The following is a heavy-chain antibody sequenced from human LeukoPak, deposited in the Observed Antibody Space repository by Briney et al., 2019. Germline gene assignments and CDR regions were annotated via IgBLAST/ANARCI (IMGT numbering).Heavy chain of an antibody. D-gene: IGHD4-23*01. CDR3: FGGGNSPPPTGDAFDI. V-gene: IGHV1-69*13. CDR1: GGTFISYA. Sequence: ASVKVSCKASGGTFISYAISWARQAPGQGLEWMGGIIPIFGTANYAQKFQGRVTITADESTSTAYMELSSLRSEDTAVYYCFGGGNSPPPTGDAFDIWGQGTMVTVSS. CDR2: IIPIFGTA. J-gene: IGHJ3*02.